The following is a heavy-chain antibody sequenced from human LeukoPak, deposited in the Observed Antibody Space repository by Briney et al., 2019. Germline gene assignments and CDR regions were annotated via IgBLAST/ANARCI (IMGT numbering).Heavy chain of an antibody. D-gene: IGHD2-2*01. CDR1: GFTFSSYW. CDR3: ARICSSTSCASYYYYYMDV. Sequence: GGSLRLSCAASGFTFSSYWMHWARQAPGKGLEWVSVIYSGGSTYYADSVKGRFTISRDNSKNTLYLQMNSLRAEDTAVYYCARICSSTSCASYYYYYMDVWGKGTTVTVSS. J-gene: IGHJ6*03. V-gene: IGHV3-53*01. CDR2: IYSGGST.